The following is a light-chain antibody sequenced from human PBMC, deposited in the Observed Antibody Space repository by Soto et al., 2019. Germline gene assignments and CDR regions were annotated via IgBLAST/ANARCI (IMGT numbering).Light chain of an antibody. V-gene: IGKV1-9*01. CDR3: QQLHDYPIT. CDR1: QGIDSS. CDR2: AAS. J-gene: IGKJ5*01. Sequence: LSQSPSSLSASVGDRVTVTCRASQGIDSSFAWYQEKPGKAPKLLIYAASSLQSGVPSRFSGSGSGTDFTLTISSLQPEDFATYYCQQLHDYPITFGQGTRLAVK.